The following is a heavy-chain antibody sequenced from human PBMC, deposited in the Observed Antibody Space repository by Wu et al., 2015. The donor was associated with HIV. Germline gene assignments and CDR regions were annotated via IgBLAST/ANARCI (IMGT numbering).Heavy chain of an antibody. D-gene: IGHD2-21*02. CDR1: GYTFSRYP. CDR3: AAAGVTESHSGDH. V-gene: IGHV1-18*04. J-gene: IGHJ4*01. CDR2: MSISDGQI. Sequence: QIRLVQSAAEVKDPGASVRVSCKPSGYTFSRYPMNWVRQAPGQGLEWMGWMSISDGQIKSAQKFQGRVIMTADTSTGTAYLELRSLRSDDTAVYYCAAAGVTESHSGDHWGQGTLVIVSS.